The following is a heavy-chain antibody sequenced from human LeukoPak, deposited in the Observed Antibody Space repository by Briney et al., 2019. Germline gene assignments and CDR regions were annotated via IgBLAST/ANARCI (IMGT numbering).Heavy chain of an antibody. V-gene: IGHV1-2*02. CDR2: INPNSGGT. CDR1: GYTFTGYY. CDR3: ARDRYYYDSSGYSGAFDI. J-gene: IGHJ3*02. D-gene: IGHD3-22*01. Sequence: GASVKVSCKASGYTFTGYYMHWVRQAPGQGLESMGWINPNSGGTNYARKFQGRVTMTRDTSISTAYMELSRLRSDDTAVYYCARDRYYYDSSGYSGAFDIWGQGTMVTVSS.